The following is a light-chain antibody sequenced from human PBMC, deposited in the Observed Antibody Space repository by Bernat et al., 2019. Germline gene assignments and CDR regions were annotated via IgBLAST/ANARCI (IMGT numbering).Light chain of an antibody. J-gene: IGKJ2*01. CDR3: QQYGRSRYT. CDR2: GAS. V-gene: IGKV3-20*01. CDR1: QSVSSSY. Sequence: EIVLTQSPGTLSLSPGERATLSCRASQSVSSSYLAWYQQKPGQAPRLLIYGASSRATGIPDRFGGSGSGTDCTLTISRLGAEDFAVYYCQQYGRSRYTFGQGTKLESK.